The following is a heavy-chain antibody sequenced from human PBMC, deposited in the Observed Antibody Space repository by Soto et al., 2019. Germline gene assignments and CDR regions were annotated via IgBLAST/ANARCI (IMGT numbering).Heavy chain of an antibody. Sequence: QVQLVQSGAEVKKPGASVKVSCKASGYTFTSYDINWVRQATGQGLEWMGWMNPNSGNTGYAQKFQGRVTMNRNTSISTAYMELSSLRSEDTAVYYCARGYCSGGSCYGYYFDYWGQGTLVTVSS. J-gene: IGHJ4*02. CDR3: ARGYCSGGSCYGYYFDY. CDR1: GYTFTSYD. CDR2: MNPNSGNT. V-gene: IGHV1-8*01. D-gene: IGHD2-15*01.